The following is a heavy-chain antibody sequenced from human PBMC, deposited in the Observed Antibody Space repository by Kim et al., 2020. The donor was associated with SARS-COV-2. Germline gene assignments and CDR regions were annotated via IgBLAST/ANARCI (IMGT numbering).Heavy chain of an antibody. CDR2: ISSSGSTI. D-gene: IGHD6-13*01. CDR3: AREGYSSTPGDCFDY. V-gene: IGHV3-48*03. CDR1: GFTFSSYE. J-gene: IGHJ4*02. Sequence: GGSLRLSCAASGFTFSSYEMNWVRQAPGKGLEWVSYISSSGSTIYYADSVKGRFTISRDNAKNSLYLQMNSLRADDTAVYYCAREGYSSTPGDCFDYWGQGTLVTVSS.